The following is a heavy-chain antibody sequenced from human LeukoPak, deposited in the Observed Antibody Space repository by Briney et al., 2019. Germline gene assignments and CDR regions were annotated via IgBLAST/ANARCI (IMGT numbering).Heavy chain of an antibody. D-gene: IGHD2-8*02. V-gene: IGHV4-39*07. Sequence: NPSETLSLTCTVSGGSISSSSYYWGWIRQPPGKGLEWIGSIYYSGSTYYNPSLKSRVTISVDTSKNQFSLDLSSVTAVDTAVYYCARAPHCDSGLCHPPGEAFAIWGQGAMVTVSS. CDR3: ARAPHCDSGLCHPPGEAFAI. J-gene: IGHJ3*02. CDR1: GGSISSSSYY. CDR2: IYYSGST.